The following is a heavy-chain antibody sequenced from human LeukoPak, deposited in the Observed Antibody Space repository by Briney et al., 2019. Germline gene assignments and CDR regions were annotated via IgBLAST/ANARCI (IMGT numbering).Heavy chain of an antibody. V-gene: IGHV3-48*01. CDR1: GFTFNTYT. CDR3: ARGSNYYERSGQVPFAY. J-gene: IGHJ4*02. CDR2: ISGSSGII. D-gene: IGHD3-22*01. Sequence: GGSLRLSCAASGFTFNTYTMNWVRQAPGKGLEWVSYISGSSGIIDYADAVRGRFTISRDNAKNSLYLQMNSLRAEDTAVYYCARGSNYYERSGQVPFAYWGQGPLVTVSS.